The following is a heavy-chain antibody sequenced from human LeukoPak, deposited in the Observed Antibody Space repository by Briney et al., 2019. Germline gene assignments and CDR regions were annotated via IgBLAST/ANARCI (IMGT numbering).Heavy chain of an antibody. V-gene: IGHV3-48*01. Sequence: GGSLRLSCAASGFTFSRYSMNWVRQAPGKGLEWVSYISSSSSTIYYADSVRGRFTIPRDNAKNSLYLQMNSLRAEDTAVYYCARRGETYYYDSSGYRATLYYYYMDVWGKGTTVTISS. CDR2: ISSSSSTI. CDR3: ARRGETYYYDSSGYRATLYYYYMDV. D-gene: IGHD3-22*01. CDR1: GFTFSRYS. J-gene: IGHJ6*03.